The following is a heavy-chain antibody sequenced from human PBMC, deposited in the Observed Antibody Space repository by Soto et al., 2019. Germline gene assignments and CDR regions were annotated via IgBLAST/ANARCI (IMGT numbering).Heavy chain of an antibody. V-gene: IGHV1-2*04. D-gene: IGHD2-15*01. CDR2: INPNSGGT. CDR1: GYTFTCYY. CDR3: ARVGRYCSGGSCFDY. J-gene: IGHJ4*02. Sequence: GXSVKVSCKASGYTFTCYYMHWVRQAPGQGLEWMGWINPNSGGTNYAQKFQGWVTMTRDTSISTAYMELSRLRSDDTAVYYCARVGRYCSGGSCFDYWGQGTLVTVSS.